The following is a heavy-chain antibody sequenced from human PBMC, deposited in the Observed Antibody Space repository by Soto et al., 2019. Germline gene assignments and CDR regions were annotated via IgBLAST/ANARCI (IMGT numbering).Heavy chain of an antibody. J-gene: IGHJ4*02. CDR2: TYFGGST. Sequence: PSETLSLTCTVSGGSITSSPSYWGWIRQPPGKGLEWIGSTYFGGSTYYNPSLPGRVTISVDTSKNQVSLNLNSVTAADKAVYYCARTSHHTALVFDYWGQGALVTVSS. CDR1: GGSITSSPSY. V-gene: IGHV4-39*01. D-gene: IGHD6-13*01. CDR3: ARTSHHTALVFDY.